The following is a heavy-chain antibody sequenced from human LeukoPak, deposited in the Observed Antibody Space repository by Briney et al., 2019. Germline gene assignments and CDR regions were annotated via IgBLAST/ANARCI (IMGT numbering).Heavy chain of an antibody. CDR2: ISGSGGST. V-gene: IGHV3-23*01. Sequence: GGSLRLSCAASGFTFSSYAMSWVRQAPGKGLERVSAISGSGGSTYYADSVKGRFTISRDNSKNTLYLQMNSLRAEDTAVYYCASRCTYYDILTGGSDLDYWGQGTLVTVSS. CDR3: ASRCTYYDILTGGSDLDY. CDR1: GFTFSSYA. J-gene: IGHJ4*02. D-gene: IGHD3-9*01.